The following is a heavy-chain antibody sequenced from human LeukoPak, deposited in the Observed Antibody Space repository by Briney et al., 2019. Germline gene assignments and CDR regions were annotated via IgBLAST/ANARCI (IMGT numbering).Heavy chain of an antibody. CDR2: MSYSGTT. CDR1: GGSISSGGYY. J-gene: IGHJ6*03. V-gene: IGHV4-39*07. Sequence: PSETLSLTCTVSGGSISSGGYYWSWIRQHPGKGLEWIGSMSYSGTTYYNPSLKSRVTISLDTSKNQFSLKLSSVTAADTAVYYCARDLGYYDFWSGYYMDVWGKGTTVTVSS. CDR3: ARDLGYYDFWSGYYMDV. D-gene: IGHD3-3*01.